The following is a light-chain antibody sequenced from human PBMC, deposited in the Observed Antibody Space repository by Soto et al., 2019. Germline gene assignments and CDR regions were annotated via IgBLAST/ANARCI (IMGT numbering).Light chain of an antibody. V-gene: IGKV1-39*01. J-gene: IGKJ5*01. CDR2: AAS. CDR3: XXXXXXLSIT. Sequence: DIQMTQSPSSLSASVGDRVTITCRASESIARHLNWYQQKPGKAPKLLIYAASSLQNGVPSRFRGGGSGTDFTLTIXXXXPXXXXXXXXXXXXXXLSITFGQGTRLQIK. CDR1: ESIARH.